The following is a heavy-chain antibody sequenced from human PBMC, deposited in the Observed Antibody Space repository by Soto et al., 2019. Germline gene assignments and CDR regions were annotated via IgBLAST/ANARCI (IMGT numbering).Heavy chain of an antibody. CDR2: IHHSGST. V-gene: IGHV4-30-2*01. D-gene: IGHD5-18*01. CDR3: ARTVDTAMFFYFDY. Sequence: SETLSLTCAVSGGSISSGGYPWSWIRQPPGKGLEWIGYIHHSGSTYDNPSLKSRVTISVDRSKNQFSLKLSSVTAADTAVYYCARTVDTAMFFYFDYWGQGALVTVSS. J-gene: IGHJ4*02. CDR1: GGSISSGGYP.